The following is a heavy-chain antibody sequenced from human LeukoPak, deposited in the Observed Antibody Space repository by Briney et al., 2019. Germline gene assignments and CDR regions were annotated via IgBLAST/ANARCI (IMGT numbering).Heavy chain of an antibody. V-gene: IGHV5-51*01. CDR3: ARCHRGYIWYFDT. CDR1: GYSFTSYW. J-gene: IGHJ4*02. Sequence: GESLKISCKGSGYSFTSYWIGWVRQMPGKGLEWMGIIYPGDSDTRYSPSFQGQVTISADKSINTAYLQWSNLKASDSAIYFCARCHRGYIWYFDTWGQGTRVTVSS. D-gene: IGHD5-12*01. CDR2: IYPGDSDT.